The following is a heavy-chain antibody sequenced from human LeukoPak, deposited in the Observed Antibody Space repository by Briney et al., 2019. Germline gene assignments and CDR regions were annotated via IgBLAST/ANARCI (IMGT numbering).Heavy chain of an antibody. J-gene: IGHJ6*03. V-gene: IGHV3-23*01. CDR3: AKDGYDYYYYYMDV. CDR2: ISDSGGST. Sequence: GGSLRLSCAASRFTFSSYAMSWVRQAPGKGLEWVSAISDSGGSTYYADSVQGRFTISRDNSKNTLYLQMNILRAEDMAVYYCAKDGYDYYYYYMDVWGKGTTVTVSS. CDR1: RFTFSSYA. D-gene: IGHD1-1*01.